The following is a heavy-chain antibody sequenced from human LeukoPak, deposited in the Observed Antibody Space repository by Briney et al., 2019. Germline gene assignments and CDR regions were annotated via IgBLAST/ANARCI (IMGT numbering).Heavy chain of an antibody. CDR3: AMGVSSSWYLDY. D-gene: IGHD6-13*01. CDR2: ISYDGNNK. V-gene: IGHV3-30*04. CDR1: GFTFSNYA. Sequence: GSSLRLSCAASGFTFSNYAMHWVRQAPGKGLEWVAVISYDGNNKYYADSVKGRFTISRDNSKNTLYLQMSSLRAEDTAVYYCAMGVSSSWYLDYWGQGTLVTVSS. J-gene: IGHJ4*02.